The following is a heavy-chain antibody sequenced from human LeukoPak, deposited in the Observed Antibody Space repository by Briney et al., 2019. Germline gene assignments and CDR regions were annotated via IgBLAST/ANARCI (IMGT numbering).Heavy chain of an antibody. CDR2: IYYSGST. Sequence: PSETLSLTCTVSGGSISSYYWSWIRQPPGKGLEWIGYIYYSGSTNYNPSLKSRVTIAVDTSKNQFSLKLSSVTAADTAVYYCARASAGEWLLFPLPTYYYYMDVWGKGTTVTVSS. CDR1: GGSISSYY. D-gene: IGHD3-3*01. V-gene: IGHV4-59*01. CDR3: ARASAGEWLLFPLPTYYYYMDV. J-gene: IGHJ6*03.